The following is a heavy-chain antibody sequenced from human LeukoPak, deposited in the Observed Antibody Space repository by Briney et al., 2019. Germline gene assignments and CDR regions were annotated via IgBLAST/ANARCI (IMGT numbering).Heavy chain of an antibody. J-gene: IGHJ4*02. CDR1: GGSITTDRYL. D-gene: IGHD6-6*01. V-gene: IGHV4-39*02. CDR2: VSHRGRE. CDR3: ERGSGSSTVTPFDY. Sequence: SETLSLTCAVSGGSITTDRYLWGWLRQSPGKGLEWIGSVSHRGREYYRSSLKSRVTISVDASNNRFSLSLKSATAADTATYYCERGSGSSTVTPFDYGGQGRLVTVSS.